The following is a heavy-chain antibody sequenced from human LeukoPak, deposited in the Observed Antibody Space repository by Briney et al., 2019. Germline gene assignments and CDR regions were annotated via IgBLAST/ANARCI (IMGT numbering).Heavy chain of an antibody. Sequence: PGGSLRLSCAASGFTFSSYAMSWVRQAPGKGLEWVSAISGSGGSTYYADSVKGRFTISRDNSKNTLYLQMNSLRAEDTAVYYCAKMYYDFWSGSGSFDYWGQGTLVTVSS. D-gene: IGHD3-3*01. J-gene: IGHJ4*02. CDR3: AKMYYDFWSGSGSFDY. CDR1: GFTFSSYA. V-gene: IGHV3-23*01. CDR2: ISGSGGST.